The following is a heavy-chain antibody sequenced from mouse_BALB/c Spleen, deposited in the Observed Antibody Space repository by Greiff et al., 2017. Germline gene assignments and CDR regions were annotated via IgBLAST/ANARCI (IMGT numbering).Heavy chain of an antibody. J-gene: IGHJ4*01. CDR3: ARDLYYGYDDAMDY. D-gene: IGHD2-2*01. CDR2: IRNKANGYTT. Sequence: EVNVVESGGGLVQPGGSLRLSCATSGFTFTDYYMSWVRQPPGKALEWLGFIRNKANGYTTEYSASVKGRFTISRDNSQSILYLQMNTLRAEDSATYYCARDLYYGYDDAMDYWGQGTSVTVSS. CDR1: GFTFTDYY. V-gene: IGHV7-3*02.